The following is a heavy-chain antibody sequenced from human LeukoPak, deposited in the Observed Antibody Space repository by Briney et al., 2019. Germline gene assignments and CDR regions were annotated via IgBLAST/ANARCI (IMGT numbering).Heavy chain of an antibody. J-gene: IGHJ4*02. CDR1: GGSISSGGYY. CDR3: ARAGTDFWSGYYLFDY. CDR2: IYYSGST. Sequence: PSETLSLTRTVSGGSISSGGYYWSWIRQHPGKGLEWIGYIYYSGSTYYNPSLKSRVTISVDTSKNQFSLKLSSVTAADTAVYYCARAGTDFWSGYYLFDYWGQGTLVTVSS. V-gene: IGHV4-31*03. D-gene: IGHD3-3*01.